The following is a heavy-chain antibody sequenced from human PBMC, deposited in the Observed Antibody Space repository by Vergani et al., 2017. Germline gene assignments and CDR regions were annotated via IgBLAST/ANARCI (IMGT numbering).Heavy chain of an antibody. D-gene: IGHD3-10*01. Sequence: QVKLQESGPGLVKPSETLSLTCTVSGAYVNSYYWSWIRRPPGKGLEWLGYVFFRGDTLYDPSVKGRMTISLNTSSNQFSLYLTSVTAADTAVYYCARSRIYYGAGSPDYWGQGTLVTVSS. V-gene: IGHV4-59*02. CDR1: GAYVNSYY. J-gene: IGHJ4*02. CDR3: ARSRIYYGAGSPDY. CDR2: VFFRGDT.